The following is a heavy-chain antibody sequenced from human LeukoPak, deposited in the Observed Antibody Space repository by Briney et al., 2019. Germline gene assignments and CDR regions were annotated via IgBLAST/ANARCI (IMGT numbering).Heavy chain of an antibody. CDR1: GFTIGNNY. CDR3: ARDDGIGGPFDY. CDR2: IYSGGST. Sequence: GGSLRLSCAVSGFTIGNNYMNWVRQAPGKGLEWVSIIYSGGSTYCADSVKGRFTISRDNSKNTLYLQMNSLRAEDTAVYYCARDDGIGGPFDYWGQGTLVTVSS. J-gene: IGHJ4*02. D-gene: IGHD4-23*01. V-gene: IGHV3-53*01.